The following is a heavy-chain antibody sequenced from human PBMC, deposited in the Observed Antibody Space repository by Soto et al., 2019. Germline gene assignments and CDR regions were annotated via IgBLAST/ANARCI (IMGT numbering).Heavy chain of an antibody. Sequence: SETLSLTCTVSGGSINNFFWGWIRQPPGKRLEWIGYIHYTGTTNYNPSLKSRVTMTVDTSENQFSLKLNSVTAADTAVYYCARYAGGGFAFDSWGQGALVTVSS. CDR3: ARYAGGGFAFDS. V-gene: IGHV4-59*01. J-gene: IGHJ4*02. D-gene: IGHD2-2*01. CDR2: IHYTGTT. CDR1: GGSINNFF.